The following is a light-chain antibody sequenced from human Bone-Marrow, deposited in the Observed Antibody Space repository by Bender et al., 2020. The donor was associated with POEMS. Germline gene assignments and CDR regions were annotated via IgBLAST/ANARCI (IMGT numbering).Light chain of an antibody. Sequence: QSVLTQPPSASGTPGQRVTISCTGTSSDLGSYNLVSWYQHHPGTAPKLLIYEDNKRPSGVSNRFSGSKSGNTASLTISGLRAEDEATYYCCSYTNTYSWVFGGGTKLTVL. J-gene: IGLJ3*02. V-gene: IGLV2-23*01. CDR2: EDN. CDR3: CSYTNTYSWV. CDR1: SSDLGSYNL.